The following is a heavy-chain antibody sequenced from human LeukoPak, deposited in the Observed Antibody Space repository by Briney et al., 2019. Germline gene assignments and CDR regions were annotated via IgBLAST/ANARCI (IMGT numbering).Heavy chain of an antibody. Sequence: PGGSLRLSCAASGFTFSSYWMHWVRQAPGKGLVWVSRINSDGSSTSYADSVKGRFTISRDNAKNTLYLQMNSLRAEDTAVYYCAKDREWLGVLGYWGQGTLVTVSS. D-gene: IGHD3-3*01. CDR2: INSDGSST. CDR3: AKDREWLGVLGY. CDR1: GFTFSSYW. V-gene: IGHV3-74*01. J-gene: IGHJ4*02.